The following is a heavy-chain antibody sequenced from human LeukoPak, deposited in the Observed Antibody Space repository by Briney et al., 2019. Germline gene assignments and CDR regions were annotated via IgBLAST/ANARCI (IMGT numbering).Heavy chain of an antibody. V-gene: IGHV3-74*01. CDR2: INPDGSDT. Sequence: GGSLRLSCAASGFTFSSFWMHWGRQAPGKGLVWVSRINPDGSDTTYADSVKGRFTISRDNAKNTLYLQMSSLRAEDRAVYYCGSDMWGTFDYWGQGALVTVSS. CDR3: GSDMWGTFDY. CDR1: GFTFSSFW. J-gene: IGHJ4*02. D-gene: IGHD7-27*01.